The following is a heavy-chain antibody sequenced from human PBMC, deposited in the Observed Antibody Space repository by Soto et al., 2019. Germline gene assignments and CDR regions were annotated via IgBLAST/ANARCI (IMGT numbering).Heavy chain of an antibody. Sequence: SVKVSCKASGVTFSSYAISWVRQAPGQGLEWMGGIIPIFGTANYAQKFQGRVTITADESTSTAYMELSSLRSEDTAVYYCASASYYYGSGSYYNVFDYWGQGTLVTVSS. CDR1: GVTFSSYA. CDR3: ASASYYYGSGSYYNVFDY. V-gene: IGHV1-69*13. D-gene: IGHD3-10*01. J-gene: IGHJ4*02. CDR2: IIPIFGTA.